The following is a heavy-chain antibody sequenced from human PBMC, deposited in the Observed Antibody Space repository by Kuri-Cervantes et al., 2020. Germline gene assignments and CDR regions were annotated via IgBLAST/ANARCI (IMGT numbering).Heavy chain of an antibody. Sequence: ASVKVSCKASGYTFTGYYMHWVRQAPGQGLEWMGWINPNSGGTNYAQKFQGRVTMTRDTSISTAYMELSRLRSDDTAVYYCARGAQPVAGPTIDYWGQGTLVTVSS. V-gene: IGHV1-2*02. CDR1: GYTFTGYY. D-gene: IGHD6-19*01. J-gene: IGHJ4*02. CDR3: ARGAQPVAGPTIDY. CDR2: INPNSGGT.